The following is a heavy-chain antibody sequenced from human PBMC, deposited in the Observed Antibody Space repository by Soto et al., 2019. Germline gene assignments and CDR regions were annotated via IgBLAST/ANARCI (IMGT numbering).Heavy chain of an antibody. CDR2: IYSGGST. Sequence: TGGSLRLSCAASGFTVSSNYMSWVRQAPGKGLEWVSVIYSGGSTYYADSVKGRFTISRDNSKNTLYLQMNSLRAEDTAVYYCAKEAGRDGYNVDYWGQGTLVTVSS. CDR3: AKEAGRDGYNVDY. V-gene: IGHV3-53*01. CDR1: GFTVSSNY. D-gene: IGHD5-12*01. J-gene: IGHJ4*02.